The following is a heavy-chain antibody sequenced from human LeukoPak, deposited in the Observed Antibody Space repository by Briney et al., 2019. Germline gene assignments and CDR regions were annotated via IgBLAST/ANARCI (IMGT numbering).Heavy chain of an antibody. CDR1: GFTFSSYS. D-gene: IGHD4-23*01. Sequence: PGGSLRLSCAASGFTFSSYSMNWVRQAPGKGLEWVSSISSGSSYIYYADSVKGRFTISRDNAENSLYLQMNSLRAEDTAVYYCARVYGGNRGYFDYWGQGTLVTVSS. J-gene: IGHJ4*02. CDR3: ARVYGGNRGYFDY. CDR2: ISSGSSYI. V-gene: IGHV3-21*01.